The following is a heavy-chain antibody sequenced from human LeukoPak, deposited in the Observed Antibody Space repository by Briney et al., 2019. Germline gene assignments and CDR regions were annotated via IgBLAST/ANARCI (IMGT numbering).Heavy chain of an antibody. V-gene: IGHV3-7*01. J-gene: IGHJ4*02. CDR1: GFTFSSYW. CDR2: IKQDGSEK. Sequence: GGSLRLSCAASGFTFSSYWMSWVRQAPGKGLEWVANIKQDGSEKYYVDSVKGRFTISRDNAKNSLYLQMNSLRAEDTAVYYCARDAGYSYGYGFDYGGQGTLVTVSS. D-gene: IGHD5-18*01. CDR3: ARDAGYSYGYGFDY.